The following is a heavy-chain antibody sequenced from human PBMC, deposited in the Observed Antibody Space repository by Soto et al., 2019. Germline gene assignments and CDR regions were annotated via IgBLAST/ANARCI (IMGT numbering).Heavy chain of an antibody. CDR1: GIPISSIRCH. J-gene: IGHJ3*02. CDR2: IKYSGTT. D-gene: IGHD1-26*01. CDR3: ARHGITGSYYDAFDI. Sequence: ETLSPIRTVSGIPISSIRCHWGWLRKPPGKGLEWIASIKYSGTTFYNPSLKSRVTLSVDTSKNQFALKLSSVTAAETAVYYCARHGITGSYYDAFDIWGQGTIVT. V-gene: IGHV4-39*01.